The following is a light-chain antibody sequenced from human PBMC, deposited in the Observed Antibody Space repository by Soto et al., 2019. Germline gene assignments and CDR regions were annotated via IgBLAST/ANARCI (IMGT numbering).Light chain of an antibody. CDR3: QQRSTLT. CDR1: QSVSSY. V-gene: IGKV3-11*01. Sequence: EIVLTQSPATLSLSPGERATLSCRASQSVSSYLAWNQQKPGQAPRLLIYDASNRATGIPARFSGSGSGTDFTLTISSLEPEDFAVYYCQQRSTLTFGGGTKVEIK. CDR2: DAS. J-gene: IGKJ4*01.